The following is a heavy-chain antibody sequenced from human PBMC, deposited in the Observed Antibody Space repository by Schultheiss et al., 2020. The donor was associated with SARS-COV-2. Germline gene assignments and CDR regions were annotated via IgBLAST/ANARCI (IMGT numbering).Heavy chain of an antibody. CDR3: ARGDYGSGSYYFDS. D-gene: IGHD3-10*01. CDR2: VYYSGST. CDR1: GGSISSYY. V-gene: IGHV4-59*01. J-gene: IGHJ4*02. Sequence: SETLSLTCTVSGGSISSYYWSWIRQPPGKGLEWIGYVYYSGSTNYNPSLKSRVAMSVDMSKNHFSLKLSSVTAADTAVYYCARGDYGSGSYYFDSWGQGALVTVSS.